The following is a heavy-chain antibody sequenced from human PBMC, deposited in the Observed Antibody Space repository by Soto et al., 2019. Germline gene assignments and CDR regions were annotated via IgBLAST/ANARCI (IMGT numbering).Heavy chain of an antibody. J-gene: IGHJ6*02. CDR2: ISSSGSTI. CDR3: ARGWVAVAVRMDV. D-gene: IGHD6-19*01. V-gene: IGHV3-48*03. Sequence: QPXGSLRLSCAASGFTFSSYEMNWVRQAPGKGLEWVSYISSSGSTIYYADSVKGRFTISRDNAKNSLYLQMNSLRAEDAAVYYCARGWVAVAVRMDVWGQGTTVTVSS. CDR1: GFTFSSYE.